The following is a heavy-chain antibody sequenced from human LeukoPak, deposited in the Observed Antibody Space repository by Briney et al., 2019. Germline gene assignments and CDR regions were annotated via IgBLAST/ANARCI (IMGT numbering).Heavy chain of an antibody. CDR3: AKDLVRYDDVGTPDY. CDR1: GFTFSSYA. D-gene: IGHD3-22*01. J-gene: IGHJ4*02. V-gene: IGHV3-23*01. CDR2: ISGSGGST. Sequence: PGGSLRLSCAASGFTFSSYAMSWVRQAPGKGLEWVSAISGSGGSTYYADSVKGGFTISRDNSKNTLYLQMNSLRAEDTAVYYCAKDLVRYDDVGTPDYWGQGTLVTVSS.